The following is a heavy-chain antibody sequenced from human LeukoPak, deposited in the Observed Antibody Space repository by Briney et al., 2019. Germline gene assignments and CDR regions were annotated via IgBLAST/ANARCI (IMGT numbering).Heavy chain of an antibody. CDR3: ARDWELGH. CDR1: GGSIGNFF. CDR2: IYENGRT. J-gene: IGHJ4*02. D-gene: IGHD1-26*01. V-gene: IGHV4-59*01. Sequence: PSETLSLTCTVSGGSIGNFFWSWIRQSPGEGLEWIGFIYENGRTSYNPSLKSRVTISVDMSKNQFSLRLTSMTAADTAVCYCARDWELGHWGRGILVTVTS.